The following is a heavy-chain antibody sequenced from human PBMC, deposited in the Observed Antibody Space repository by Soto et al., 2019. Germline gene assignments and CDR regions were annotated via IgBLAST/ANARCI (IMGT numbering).Heavy chain of an antibody. CDR2: IYVSGDT. D-gene: IGHD1-26*01. V-gene: IGHV4-4*07. CDR1: GVSISNSY. J-gene: IGHJ5*02. CDR3: ARDRGVGAATNWFDP. Sequence: PSETLSLTCSVSGVSISNSYWSWIRQPAGKGLEWLGRIYVSGDTNYNPSLKGRVTLSIDTSKNQLSLKLRSVTAADTAVYYCARDRGVGAATNWFDPWGQGSLVTVS.